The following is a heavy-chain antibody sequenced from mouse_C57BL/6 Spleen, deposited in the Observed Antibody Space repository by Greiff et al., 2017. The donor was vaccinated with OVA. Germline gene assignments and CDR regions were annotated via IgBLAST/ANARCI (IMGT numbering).Heavy chain of an antibody. Sequence: EVQLQQSGAELVRPGASVKLSCTASGFNIKDDYMHWVKQRPEQGLEWIGWIDPENGDTEYASKFQGKATITADTSSNTAYLQLSSLTSEDTAVYYCTTHGSNFYWGQGTTLTVSS. CDR3: TTHGSNFY. CDR1: GFNIKDDY. D-gene: IGHD1-1*01. CDR2: IDPENGDT. V-gene: IGHV14-4*01. J-gene: IGHJ2*01.